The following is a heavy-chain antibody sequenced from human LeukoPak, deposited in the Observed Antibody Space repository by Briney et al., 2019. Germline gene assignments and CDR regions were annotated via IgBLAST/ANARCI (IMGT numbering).Heavy chain of an antibody. J-gene: IGHJ5*02. V-gene: IGHV1-69*06. Sequence: SVKVSCKASGGTFSSYAISWVRQAPGQGLEWMGGIIPIFGTANYAQKFQGRVTITADKSTSTAYMELSSLRSEDTAVYYCARGDITMVRGVIIPSRFDPWGPGTLVTVSS. CDR2: IIPIFGTA. D-gene: IGHD3-10*01. CDR3: ARGDITMVRGVIIPSRFDP. CDR1: GGTFSSYA.